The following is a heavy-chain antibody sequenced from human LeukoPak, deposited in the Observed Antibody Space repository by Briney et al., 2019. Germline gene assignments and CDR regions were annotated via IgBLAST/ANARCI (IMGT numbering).Heavy chain of an antibody. D-gene: IGHD3-22*01. CDR1: GFTFSSYS. J-gene: IGHJ4*02. V-gene: IGHV3-21*01. CDR2: ISSSSSYI. CDR3: ARDRYYDSSGYYFDY. Sequence: PGGSLRLSCAAPGFTFSSYSMNWVRQAPGKGLEWVSSISSSSSYIYYADSVKGRFTISRDNAKNSLYLQMNSLRAEDTAVYYCARDRYYDSSGYYFDYWGQGTLVTVSS.